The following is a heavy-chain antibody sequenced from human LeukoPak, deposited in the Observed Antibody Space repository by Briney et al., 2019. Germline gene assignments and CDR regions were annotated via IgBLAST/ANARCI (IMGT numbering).Heavy chain of an antibody. CDR3: ARDWGYYDSSGYYDY. Sequence: GGSLRLSCAASGFTFSSYSMNWVRQAPGKGLEWVSSISSSSRYIYYADTVKARFTISRDNAKNSLYLQMNSLRAEDTAVYYCARDWGYYDSSGYYDYWGQGTLVTVSS. CDR1: GFTFSSYS. CDR2: ISSSSRYI. D-gene: IGHD3-22*01. J-gene: IGHJ4*02. V-gene: IGHV3-21*01.